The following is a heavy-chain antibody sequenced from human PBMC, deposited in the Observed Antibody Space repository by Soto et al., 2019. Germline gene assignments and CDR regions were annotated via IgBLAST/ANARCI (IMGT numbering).Heavy chain of an antibody. CDR2: IYPYDSNT. Sequence: GESLKISCKDSGYSFTSYWIAWVRQTPGKGLEWMGIIYPYDSNTRYSPSFQGRFTISRDNSKNTLYLQMNSLRAEDTAVYYCAKDNGDYVGWDAFDIWGQGTMVTVSS. V-gene: IGHV5-51*01. J-gene: IGHJ3*02. CDR3: AKDNGDYVGWDAFDI. CDR1: GYSFTSYW. D-gene: IGHD4-17*01.